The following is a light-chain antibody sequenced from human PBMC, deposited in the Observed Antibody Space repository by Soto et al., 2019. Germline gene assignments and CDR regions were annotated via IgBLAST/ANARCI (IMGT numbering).Light chain of an antibody. CDR2: GAF. V-gene: IGKV3-15*01. CDR1: QSINSN. J-gene: IGKJ1*01. Sequence: EIVMTQSPVTLSVSPGERATLSCRASQSINSNLAWYQQKPGQAPSLLIYGAFTRATGITARFSGTGSGTEFTLTISSLQSEDLALYYCQQYNDWPLTFGQGTKVDI. CDR3: QQYNDWPLT.